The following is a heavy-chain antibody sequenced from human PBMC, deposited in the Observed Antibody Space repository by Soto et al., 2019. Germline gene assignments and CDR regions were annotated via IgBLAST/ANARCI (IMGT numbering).Heavy chain of an antibody. V-gene: IGHV1-58*01. CDR2: IVVGSGNT. D-gene: IGHD3-22*01. Sequence: SVKVSCKASGFTFTSSSVQWVLQARVQRLEWIGWIVVGSGNTNYAQKFQERVTITRDMSTSTAYMELSSLRSEDTAVYYCAGYYYDSSGYYVDYWGQGTLVTVSS. J-gene: IGHJ4*02. CDR3: AGYYYDSSGYYVDY. CDR1: GFTFTSSS.